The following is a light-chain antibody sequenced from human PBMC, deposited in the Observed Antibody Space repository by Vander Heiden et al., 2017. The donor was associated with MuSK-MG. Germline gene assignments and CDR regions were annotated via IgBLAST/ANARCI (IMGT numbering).Light chain of an antibody. CDR1: QSISSF. CDR2: AAS. J-gene: IGKJ2*01. Sequence: DIQMTQSPSSLSASVGDRVTITCRASQSISSFLNWYQQKPGKAPKLLIYAASSFQSGVPSRFSGSGSGTDFTLTISSLQPEDFATYYCQQRDSTPYTFGQGTKLEIK. V-gene: IGKV1-39*01. CDR3: QQRDSTPYT.